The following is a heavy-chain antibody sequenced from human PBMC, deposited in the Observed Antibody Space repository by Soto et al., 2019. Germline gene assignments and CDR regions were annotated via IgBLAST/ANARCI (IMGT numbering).Heavy chain of an antibody. CDR3: ARGRYCSGGSCSSDY. Sequence: QVQLVESGGGVVQPGRSLRLSCAASGFTFSSYGMHWVRQAPGKGLEWVAVIWYDGSNKYYADSVKGRFTISRDNSKNTLYLQMNSLRGEDTAVYYCARGRYCSGGSCSSDYWGQGTLVTVSS. V-gene: IGHV3-33*01. CDR1: GFTFSSYG. CDR2: IWYDGSNK. J-gene: IGHJ4*02. D-gene: IGHD2-15*01.